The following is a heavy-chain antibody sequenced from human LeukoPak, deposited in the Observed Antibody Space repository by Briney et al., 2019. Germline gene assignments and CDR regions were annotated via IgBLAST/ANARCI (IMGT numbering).Heavy chain of an antibody. CDR3: ARARSAPLGNAFDI. CDR2: ISIDGGST. CDR1: GFTFTKYA. V-gene: IGHV3-64*01. J-gene: IGHJ3*02. Sequence: GGSLRLSCAASGFTFTKYAIKWVRQAPGKGLEYVSSISIDGGSTYYANSVKGRFTISRDNSKNMVYLQMGSLRAEDMALYYCARARSAPLGNAFDIWGQGTMVTVSS. D-gene: IGHD2-15*01.